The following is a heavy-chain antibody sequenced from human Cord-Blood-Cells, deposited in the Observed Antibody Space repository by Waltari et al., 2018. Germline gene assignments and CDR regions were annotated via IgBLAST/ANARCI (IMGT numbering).Heavy chain of an antibody. CDR3: ARDVGGAASDY. CDR1: GCTFSSYE. Sequence: EVQLVESGGGLVQPGGSLRLSCAASGCTFSSYEMNWVRQAPGKGLEWVSYISSSGSTIYYADSVKGRFTISRDNAKNSLYLQMNSLRAEDTAVYYCARDVGGAASDYWGQGTLVTVSS. CDR2: ISSSGSTI. D-gene: IGHD1-26*01. V-gene: IGHV3-48*03. J-gene: IGHJ4*02.